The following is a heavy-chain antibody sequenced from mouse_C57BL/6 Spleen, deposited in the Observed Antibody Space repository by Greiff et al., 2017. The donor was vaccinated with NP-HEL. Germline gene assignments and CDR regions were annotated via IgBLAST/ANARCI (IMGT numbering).Heavy chain of an antibody. V-gene: IGHV1-72*01. CDR2: IDPNSGGT. J-gene: IGHJ1*03. Sequence: VQLQQSGAELVKPGASVKLSCKASGYTFTSYWMHWVKQRPGRGLEWIGRIDPNSGGTKYNEKFKSKATLTVDKPSSTAYMQLSSLTSEDSAVYYCAITTVSFPYWYFDVWGTGTTVTVSS. D-gene: IGHD1-1*01. CDR3: AITTVSFPYWYFDV. CDR1: GYTFTSYW.